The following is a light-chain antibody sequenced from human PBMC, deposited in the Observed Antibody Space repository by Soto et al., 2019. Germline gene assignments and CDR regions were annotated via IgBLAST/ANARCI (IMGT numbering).Light chain of an antibody. Sequence: EIVLTQSPATLSLSPGERATLSCRASQSVSSYLAWYQQKPGQAPRLLIYDASNRATGIPARFSGSGSGTDFTLTISSLEPEDLAVYYCQQHRNWPLTFGGGTKVEIK. CDR3: QQHRNWPLT. J-gene: IGKJ4*01. CDR1: QSVSSY. V-gene: IGKV3-11*01. CDR2: DAS.